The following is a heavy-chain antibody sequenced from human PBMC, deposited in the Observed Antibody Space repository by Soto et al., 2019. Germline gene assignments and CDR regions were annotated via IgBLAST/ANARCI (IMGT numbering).Heavy chain of an antibody. D-gene: IGHD3-10*01. CDR3: TRSPIDYYGSGSYYDFDY. J-gene: IGHJ4*02. CDR1: GFTFIGSA. Sequence: LGGSLRLSCSASGFTFIGSAMHWFRQASGKGLEWVGRIRSKANSYATAYAASVKGRFTISRDDSKNTAYLQMNSLKTEDTAVYYCTRSPIDYYGSGSYYDFDYWGQGTLVTVSS. V-gene: IGHV3-73*01. CDR2: IRSKANSYAT.